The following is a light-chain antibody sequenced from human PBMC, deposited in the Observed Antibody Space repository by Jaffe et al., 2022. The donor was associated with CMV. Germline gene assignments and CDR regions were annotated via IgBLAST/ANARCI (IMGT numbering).Light chain of an antibody. CDR1: NSNIGAGYD. V-gene: IGLV1-40*01. Sequence: QSVLTQPPSVSGAPGQRVTISCTGRNSNIGAGYDVHWYQQIPGTAPKLLIYGNSNRPSGVPDRFSGSKSGTSASLAITGLQPEDEADYYCQSFDTSLGGYWVFGGGTKLTVL. CDR3: QSFDTSLGGYWV. CDR2: GNS. J-gene: IGLJ3*02.